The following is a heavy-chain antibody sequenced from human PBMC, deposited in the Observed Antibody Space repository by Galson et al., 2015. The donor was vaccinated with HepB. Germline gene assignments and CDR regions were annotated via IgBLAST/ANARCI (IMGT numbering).Heavy chain of an antibody. Sequence: SLRLSCAASGLTFSNAWMSWVRQAPGKGLEWVGRIKNKIDGGTTDYAAPVKGRFTISRDDSKNTLYLQMNSLKTEDTAVYYCTTDRVSLYYYGMDVWGQGTTVTVSS. CDR3: TTDRVSLYYYGMDV. D-gene: IGHD5/OR15-5a*01. CDR2: IKNKIDGGTT. J-gene: IGHJ6*02. CDR1: GLTFSNAW. V-gene: IGHV3-15*01.